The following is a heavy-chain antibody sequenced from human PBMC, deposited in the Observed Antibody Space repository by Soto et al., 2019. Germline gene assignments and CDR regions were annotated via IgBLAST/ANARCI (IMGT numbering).Heavy chain of an antibody. CDR2: IYYSGST. D-gene: IGHD3-22*01. V-gene: IGHV4-59*01. CDR1: GGSISSYY. CDR3: ARGSPSSGYYYNDY. J-gene: IGHJ4*02. Sequence: SETLSLTCTVSGGSISSYYWSWIRQPPGKGLEWIGYIYYSGSTNYNPSLKSRVTISVDTSKNQFSLKLSSVTAADTAVYYCARGSPSSGYYYNDYWGQGTLVTVSS.